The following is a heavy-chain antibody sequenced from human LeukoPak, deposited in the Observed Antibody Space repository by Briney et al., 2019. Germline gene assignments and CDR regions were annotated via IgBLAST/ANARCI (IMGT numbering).Heavy chain of an antibody. D-gene: IGHD6-19*01. V-gene: IGHV3-9*01. J-gene: IGHJ4*02. Sequence: AGGSLRLSCAASGFTFDDYAMHWVRQAPGKGLEWVSGISWNSGSIGYADSVKGRFTISRDNAKNSLYLQMNSLRAEDTALYYCAKGPYSSGWFYFDYWGQGTLVTVSS. CDR3: AKGPYSSGWFYFDY. CDR1: GFTFDDYA. CDR2: ISWNSGSI.